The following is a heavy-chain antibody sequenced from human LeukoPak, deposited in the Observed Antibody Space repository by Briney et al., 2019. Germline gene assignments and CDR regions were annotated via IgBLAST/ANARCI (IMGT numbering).Heavy chain of an antibody. V-gene: IGHV3-7*01. D-gene: IGHD2-15*01. CDR2: IKQDGSEK. J-gene: IGHJ3*02. Sequence: GGSLRLSCAASGFTFSSYWMSWVRQAPGKGLEWVANIKQDGSEKYYVDSVKGRFTISRDNAKNSLYLQMNSLRAEDTAVYYCARVRSMILCDPKPIGAFDIWGQGTMVTVSS. CDR1: GFTFSSYW. CDR3: ARVRSMILCDPKPIGAFDI.